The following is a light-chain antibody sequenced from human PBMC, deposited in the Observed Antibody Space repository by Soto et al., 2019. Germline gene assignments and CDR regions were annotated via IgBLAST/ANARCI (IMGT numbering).Light chain of an antibody. CDR1: QNINNW. CDR2: DAS. V-gene: IGKV1-5*01. J-gene: IGKJ1*01. CDR3: QHMRT. Sequence: GDRVTITCRASQNINNWIAWYQQKPGKAPKFLIYDASTLESGVPSRFSGSGFETEFSLTIGSLQPDDFGSYYCQHMRTFGQGTKVDIK.